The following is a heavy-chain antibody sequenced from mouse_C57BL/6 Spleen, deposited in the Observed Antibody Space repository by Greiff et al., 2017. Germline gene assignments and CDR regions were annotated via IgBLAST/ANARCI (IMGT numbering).Heavy chain of an antibody. J-gene: IGHJ1*03. CDR3: ARDDYDWYFDV. CDR1: GYSITSGYY. CDR2: ISYDGSN. V-gene: IGHV3-6*01. Sequence: EVQLQQSGPGLVKPSQSLSLTCSVTGYSITSGYYWNWIRQFPGNKLEWMGYISYDGSNNYNPSLKNRVSITRDISTNQFFLKLNSVTTEDTATYYCARDDYDWYFDVWGTGTTVTVSS. D-gene: IGHD2-4*01.